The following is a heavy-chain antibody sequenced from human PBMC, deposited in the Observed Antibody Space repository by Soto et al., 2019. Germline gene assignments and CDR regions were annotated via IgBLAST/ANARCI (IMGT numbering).Heavy chain of an antibody. D-gene: IGHD3-10*01. J-gene: IGHJ4*02. CDR2: SSYDGRET. Sequence: LRLSCAAFDFDFSSYGIHWVRHARGKGLEWVAASSYDGRETFYADSAKGRFTVSKEMSKNTAFLQMNALRHEDTAVYFCARDSGWPILNFDNWGQETPVTVSS. V-gene: IGHV3-30*03. CDR1: DFDFSSYG. CDR3: ARDSGWPILNFDN.